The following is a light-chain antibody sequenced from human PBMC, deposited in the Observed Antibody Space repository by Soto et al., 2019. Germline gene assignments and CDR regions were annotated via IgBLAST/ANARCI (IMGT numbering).Light chain of an antibody. CDR3: GSWDSSLSAYV. CDR2: DDD. V-gene: IGLV1-51*01. Sequence: QSVLKQPPSVSAAPGQRVTISCSGSSSNIGGNSVSWYQQLPGTAPKLLIYDDDKRPSGIPDRFSGSKSGTSATLGITGFQTGDEGDYYCGSWDSSLSAYVFGTGTKVTVL. J-gene: IGLJ1*01. CDR1: SSNIGGNS.